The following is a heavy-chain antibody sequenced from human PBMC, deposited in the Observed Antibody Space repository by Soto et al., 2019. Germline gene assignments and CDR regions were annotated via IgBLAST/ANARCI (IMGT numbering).Heavy chain of an antibody. CDR3: ARDRAVAGKSLLY. J-gene: IGHJ4*02. Sequence: AASVKVSCKASGGTFSSYTISWVQQAPGQGLEWMGRIIPILGIANYAQKFQGRVTITADQSTRTAYMELSSLRSEDTAVYSCARDRAVAGKSLLYWGQGTLVTVSS. V-gene: IGHV1-69*04. D-gene: IGHD6-19*01. CDR2: IIPILGIA. CDR1: GGTFSSYT.